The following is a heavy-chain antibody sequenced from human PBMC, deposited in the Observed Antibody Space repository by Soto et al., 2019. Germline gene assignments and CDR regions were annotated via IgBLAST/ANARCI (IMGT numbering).Heavy chain of an antibody. CDR2: ISGSGGNT. D-gene: IGHD2-2*02. CDR1: GFRFSDYA. V-gene: IGHV3-23*01. J-gene: IGHJ3*02. Sequence: PGGSLRLSCAASGFRFSDYAMSWVRQAPGKGLEWVSGISGSGGNTFYADSVKGRFTISRDNAKNSLYLQMDSLRDEDTAVYYCAREGGRHCSPTRCYNAFDIWGQGTMVTVSS. CDR3: AREGGRHCSPTRCYNAFDI.